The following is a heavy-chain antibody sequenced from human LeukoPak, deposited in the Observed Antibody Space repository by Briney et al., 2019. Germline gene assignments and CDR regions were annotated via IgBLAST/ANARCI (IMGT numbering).Heavy chain of an antibody. CDR3: AKDEATSGGGLAS. V-gene: IGHV3-53*01. D-gene: IGHD3-16*01. CDR2: MYTGGTT. CDR1: GFTVSGTH. Sequence: PGGSLRPSCAASGFTVSGTHMSWVRQAPGKGLEWVSAMYTGGTTYYADSVMGRFTVSRDNSRNTVFLHMNSLRVDDTAVYYCAKDEATSGGGLASWGQGTLVTVSS. J-gene: IGHJ4*02.